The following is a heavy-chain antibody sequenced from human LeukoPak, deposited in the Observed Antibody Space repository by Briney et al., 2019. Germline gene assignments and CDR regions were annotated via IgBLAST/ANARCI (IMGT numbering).Heavy chain of an antibody. CDR3: AKDQEEWLVLVADYFDY. J-gene: IGHJ4*02. CDR1: GFTFSIYA. V-gene: IGHV3-23*01. D-gene: IGHD6-19*01. CDR2: ISGSGGTA. Sequence: GGSLRLSCAASGFTFSIYAMSWVRQAPGKGLEWVSAISGSGGTAYYADSVKGRFTISRDNSKNTLYLQMNSLRAEDTAVYYCAKDQEEWLVLVADYFDYWGQGTLVTVSS.